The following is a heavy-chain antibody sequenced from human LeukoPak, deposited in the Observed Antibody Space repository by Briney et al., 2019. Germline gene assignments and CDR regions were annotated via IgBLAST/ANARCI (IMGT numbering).Heavy chain of an antibody. D-gene: IGHD5-12*01. CDR3: ARGSGYGN. J-gene: IGHJ4*02. CDR1: GFTFSSYA. CDR2: ISYDGSNK. V-gene: IGHV3-30-3*01. Sequence: GGSLRLSCAASGFTFSSYAMHWVRQAPGKGLEWVAVISYDGSNKYYADTVKGRFTISRDNSKTTLYLQMNSLRAEDTAVYYCARGSGYGNWGQGTLVTVSS.